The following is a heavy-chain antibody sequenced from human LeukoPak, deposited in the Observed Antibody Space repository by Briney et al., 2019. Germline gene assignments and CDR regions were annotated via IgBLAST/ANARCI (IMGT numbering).Heavy chain of an antibody. CDR1: GFTFSGYS. J-gene: IGHJ5*02. CDR2: ISSSGSTI. CDR3: ARDLEATGPNWFDP. D-gene: IGHD1-1*01. Sequence: GGSLRLSCAASGFTFSGYSMNWVRQAPGKGPEWVSYISSSGSTIYYADSVKGRFTISRDNAKNSLYLQMNSLRDEDTAVYYCARDLEATGPNWFDPWGQGTLVTVSS. V-gene: IGHV3-48*02.